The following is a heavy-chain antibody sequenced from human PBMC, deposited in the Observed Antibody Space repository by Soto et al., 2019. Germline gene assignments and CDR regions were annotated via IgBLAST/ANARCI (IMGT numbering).Heavy chain of an antibody. CDR2: ISSSSSYI. CDR3: ARPHPDFWSGYVDY. D-gene: IGHD3-3*01. V-gene: IGHV3-21*01. Sequence: GGSLRLSCAASGFTFSSYSMNWVRQAPGKGLEWVSSISSSSSYIYYADSVKGRFTISRDNAKNSLYLQMNSLRAEDTAVYYCARPHPDFWSGYVDYWGQGTLVTVSS. CDR1: GFTFSSYS. J-gene: IGHJ4*02.